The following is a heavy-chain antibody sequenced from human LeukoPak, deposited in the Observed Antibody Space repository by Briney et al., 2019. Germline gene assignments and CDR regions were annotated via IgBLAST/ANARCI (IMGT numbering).Heavy chain of an antibody. CDR3: ASYSSLDY. CDR2: IYSGGST. Sequence: PGGSLGLSCAASGFTVSNNYMSWVRQAPGKGLEWVSLIYSGGSTYYADSVKGRFTISRDNSKNTLYLQMNSLRAEDTAVYYCASYSSLDYWGQGTLVTVSS. D-gene: IGHD6-19*01. CDR1: GFTVSNNY. V-gene: IGHV3-66*01. J-gene: IGHJ4*02.